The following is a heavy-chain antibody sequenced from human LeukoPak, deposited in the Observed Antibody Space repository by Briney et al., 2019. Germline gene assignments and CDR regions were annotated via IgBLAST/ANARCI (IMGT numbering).Heavy chain of an antibody. D-gene: IGHD5-12*01. V-gene: IGHV3-7*01. CDR1: GFTFSNYW. J-gene: IGHJ4*02. CDR3: VRDGGVSGYDLLDY. CDR2: INQDGSEE. Sequence: GGSLRLSCAASGFTFSNYWMTWVRQAPGKGLEWVAHINQDGSEEHYMDSVKARFTISRDNAKNSLSLQMNSLRAEDTAVYYCVRDGGVSGYDLLDYWGQGTLVTVSS.